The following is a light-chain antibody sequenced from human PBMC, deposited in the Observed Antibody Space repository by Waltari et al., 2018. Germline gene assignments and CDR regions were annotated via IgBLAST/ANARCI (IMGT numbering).Light chain of an antibody. CDR2: GKN. J-gene: IGLJ2*01. CDR3: NSRDSSGKRVV. Sequence: SSELTQDPAVSVALGQTVRITCQGDSLRSYYASWYQQKPGQAPVLVIYGKNNRPSGIPVRFSGSSSGNTASLTITGAQAEDEADYYCNSRDSSGKRVVFGGGTKLTVL. CDR1: SLRSYY. V-gene: IGLV3-19*01.